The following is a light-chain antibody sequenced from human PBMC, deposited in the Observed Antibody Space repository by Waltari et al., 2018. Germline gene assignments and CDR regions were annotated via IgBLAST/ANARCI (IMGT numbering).Light chain of an antibody. CDR2: YVS. CDR1: SSDVGGYNY. J-gene: IGLJ1*01. Sequence: QSALTQPASVSGSPGQSITISCTGTSSDVGGYNYFSWYQQHPGKAPKLMIYYVSNRPSGVSKRFSGSKSGNTASLTISGLQAEDEADYYCSSYTSSSTRVFGTVTKVTVL. CDR3: SSYTSSSTRV. V-gene: IGLV2-14*03.